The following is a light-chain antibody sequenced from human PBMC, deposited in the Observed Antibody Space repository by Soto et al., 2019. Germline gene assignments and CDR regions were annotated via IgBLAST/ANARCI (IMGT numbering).Light chain of an antibody. CDR2: GAS. CDR3: QQYGSSGT. J-gene: IGKJ1*01. V-gene: IGKV3-20*01. CDR1: QSVSHNY. Sequence: IVFTQSQGTLSLSAGERATLSCRASQSVSHNYLALYQQKPCQAPRLLIYGASNRATGIPDRFIGSGSGTDFTLPIRRLAPEDFAVDYCQQYGSSGTFGQGTKVDIK.